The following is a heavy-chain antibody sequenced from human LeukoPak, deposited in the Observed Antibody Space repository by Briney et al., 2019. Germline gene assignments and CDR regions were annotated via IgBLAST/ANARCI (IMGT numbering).Heavy chain of an antibody. CDR2: ISSSSSYI. Sequence: GGSLRLSCAASGFTFSSYSMSWVRQAPGKGLEWVSSISSSSSYIYYADSVKGRFTISRDNAKNSLYLQINSLRAEDTAVYYCARDRPADSSGLYYEGAFDIWGQGTMVTVSS. V-gene: IGHV3-21*01. D-gene: IGHD3-22*01. CDR1: GFTFSSYS. J-gene: IGHJ3*02. CDR3: ARDRPADSSGLYYEGAFDI.